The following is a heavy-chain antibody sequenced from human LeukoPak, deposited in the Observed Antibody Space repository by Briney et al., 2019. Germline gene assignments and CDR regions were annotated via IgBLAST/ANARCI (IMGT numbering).Heavy chain of an antibody. CDR2: IYYRGST. CDR3: ASQANYYDSSGYFIH. J-gene: IGHJ1*01. V-gene: IGHV4-59*12. Sequence: PSETLSLTCTASGASISSSYWSWLRQPRGEGLEWIGYIYYRGSTYHNPPLKGRVTISVCTSKEQFSLKLNSVTAADTAVYFCASQANYYDSSGYFIHWGQGILVTVSS. D-gene: IGHD3-22*01. CDR1: GASISSSY.